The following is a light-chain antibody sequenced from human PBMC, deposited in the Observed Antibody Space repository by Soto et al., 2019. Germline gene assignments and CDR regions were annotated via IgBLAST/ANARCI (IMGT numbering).Light chain of an antibody. Sequence: IVMTQSPATLAVSPGERATLSCRASQSVSSDLAWYQQKPGQAPRLLIYGASTRATAIPARFSGSGSGTEFTLTISRLEPEDFAVYYCQQYGGSSTFGQGTKVDIK. J-gene: IGKJ1*01. CDR1: QSVSSD. CDR2: GAS. V-gene: IGKV3-15*01. CDR3: QQYGGSST.